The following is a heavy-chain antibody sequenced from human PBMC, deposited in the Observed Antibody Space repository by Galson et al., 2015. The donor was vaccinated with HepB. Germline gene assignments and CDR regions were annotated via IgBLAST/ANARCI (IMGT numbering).Heavy chain of an antibody. CDR1: SGSISPYY. V-gene: IGHV4-59*12. CDR3: ARERYDESNGYYDAYDS. Sequence: LSLTCTVSSGSISPYYWNWIRQPPGKGLEWIGHIHYTGITNYNPSPKIRVTIPVDGSKNQFSLKLSSVTAADTAVYYCARERYDESNGYYDAYDSWGEGKTVTVSS. CDR2: IHYTGIT. J-gene: IGHJ3*02. D-gene: IGHD3-22*01.